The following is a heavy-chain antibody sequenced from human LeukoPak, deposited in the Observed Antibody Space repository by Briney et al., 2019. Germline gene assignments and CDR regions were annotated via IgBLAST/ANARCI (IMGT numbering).Heavy chain of an antibody. CDR1: GASISSYY. CDR2: IYYSGST. CDR3: ARQGRLFGGYYYGMDV. Sequence: SETLSLTCTVSGASISSYYWSWIRQPPGKGLEWIGYIYYSGSTNYNPSLKSRVTISVDTSKNQFSLKLSSVAAADTAVYYCARQGRLFGGYYYGMDVWGQGTTVTVSS. J-gene: IGHJ6*02. V-gene: IGHV4-59*08. D-gene: IGHD3-10*01.